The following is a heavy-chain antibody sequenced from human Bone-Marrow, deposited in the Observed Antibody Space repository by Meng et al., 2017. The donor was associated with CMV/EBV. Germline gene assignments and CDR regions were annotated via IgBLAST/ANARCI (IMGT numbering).Heavy chain of an antibody. D-gene: IGHD4-11*01. CDR3: AREDYSNYNAFDI. J-gene: IGHJ3*02. V-gene: IGHV3-11*06. CDR2: ISSSSSYI. Sequence: GGSLRLSCAASGFTFSDYYMSWIRQAPGKGLEWVSSISSSSSYIYYADSVKGRFTISRDNAKNSLYLQMNSLRAEDTAVYYCAREDYSNYNAFDIWGQGTMVTVSS. CDR1: GFTFSDYY.